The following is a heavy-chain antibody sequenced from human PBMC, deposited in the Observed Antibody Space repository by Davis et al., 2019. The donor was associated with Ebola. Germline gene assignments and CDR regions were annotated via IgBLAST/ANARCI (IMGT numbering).Heavy chain of an antibody. D-gene: IGHD2-8*01. Sequence: GGSLRLSCAASGFTFSSYSMNWVRQAPGKGLEWVSYISSSIRYIYYADSVKGRFTISRDNAKNSLYLQMNSLRDEDTAVYYCARGGYCTNGVCPIIDYWGQGTLVTVSS. CDR2: ISSSIRYI. J-gene: IGHJ4*02. CDR1: GFTFSSYS. CDR3: ARGGYCTNGVCPIIDY. V-gene: IGHV3-48*02.